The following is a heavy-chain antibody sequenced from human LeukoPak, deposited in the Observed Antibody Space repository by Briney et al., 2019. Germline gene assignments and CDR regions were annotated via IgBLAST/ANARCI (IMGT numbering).Heavy chain of an antibody. CDR1: GFTFSTYA. CDR2: IRNEGTNK. D-gene: IGHD3-3*01. CDR3: AKSWSGYYHYYIDV. Sequence: GGSLRLSCAPSGFTFSTYAMHWVRQAPGKGGEWVASIRNEGTNKKHVDSVKGRFTISRDNSKNTLFLQMDSLTPEDTAIYYCAKSWSGYYHYYIDVWGKGTTVTVSS. J-gene: IGHJ6*03. V-gene: IGHV3-30*02.